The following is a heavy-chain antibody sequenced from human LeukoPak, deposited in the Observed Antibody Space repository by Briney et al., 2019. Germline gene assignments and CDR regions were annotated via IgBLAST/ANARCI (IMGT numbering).Heavy chain of an antibody. Sequence: GSLRLSCAASGFAVIDNYMNWVRQAPGKGLEWVAVIYSGGNTYYADSVAGRFTISRDTATNTVYLQMNSLRADDTAVYYCAREDSGYGLHLDYWGQGTLVTVSS. CDR2: IYSGGNT. V-gene: IGHV3-66*01. D-gene: IGHD5-12*01. CDR1: GFAVIDNY. CDR3: AREDSGYGLHLDY. J-gene: IGHJ4*02.